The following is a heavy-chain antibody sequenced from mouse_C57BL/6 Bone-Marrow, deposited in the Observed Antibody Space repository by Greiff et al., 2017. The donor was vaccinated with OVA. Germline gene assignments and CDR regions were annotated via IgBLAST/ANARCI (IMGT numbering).Heavy chain of an antibody. J-gene: IGHJ2*01. Sequence: QVQLQQPGAELVMPGASVKLSCKASGYTFTSYWMHWVKQRPGQGLEWIGEIDPSDSYTNYNQKFKGKSTLTVDKSSITAYMQLSSLTSEDSAVYYCARGHYDRFDYWGQGTTLTVSS. CDR1: GYTFTSYW. V-gene: IGHV1-69*01. CDR2: IDPSDSYT. CDR3: ARGHYDRFDY. D-gene: IGHD2-4*01.